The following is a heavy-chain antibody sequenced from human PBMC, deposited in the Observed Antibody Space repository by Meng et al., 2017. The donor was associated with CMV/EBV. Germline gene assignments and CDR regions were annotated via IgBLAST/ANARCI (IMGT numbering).Heavy chain of an antibody. CDR1: SISSGGYY. Sequence: SISSGGYYWSCIRQHPAKGLEWIGYIYYSGSTYYNPSLKSRVTISVDTSKNQFSLKLSSVTAADTAVYYCARDACNSSTSCYYFDYWGQGTLVTVSS. D-gene: IGHD2-2*01. V-gene: IGHV4-31*02. CDR3: ARDACNSSTSCYYFDY. CDR2: IYYSGST. J-gene: IGHJ4*02.